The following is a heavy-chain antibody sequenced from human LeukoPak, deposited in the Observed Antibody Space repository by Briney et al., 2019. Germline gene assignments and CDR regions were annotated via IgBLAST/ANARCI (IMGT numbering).Heavy chain of an antibody. V-gene: IGHV4-38-2*01. CDR1: GNSISSTYY. D-gene: IGHD3-22*01. Sequence: QVQLQESGPGLVKPSETLSLTCAVTGNSISSTYYWGWIRQPPGKGLQWIGSIYHTGSTYYTSSLKSRVTISVDTSKNRFSLKLSSVTAADTAVYYCAGQHDSNGYYFYWGQGTLVTVSS. CDR3: AGQHDSNGYYFY. CDR2: IYHTGST. J-gene: IGHJ4*02.